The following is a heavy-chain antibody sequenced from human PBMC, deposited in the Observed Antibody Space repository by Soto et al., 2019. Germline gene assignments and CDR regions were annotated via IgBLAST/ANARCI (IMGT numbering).Heavy chain of an antibody. D-gene: IGHD4-17*01. CDR2: IFYSGSA. CDR1: GASISSSSYY. J-gene: IGHJ3*02. CDR3: ARQTYGDYAFDI. V-gene: IGHV4-39*01. Sequence: SETLSLTCTVSGASISSSSYYWGWIRQPPGKGLEWIGSIFYSGSAYYSPSLKSRVTIFIDTSSNQFSLKVRSVTAADTAVFYCARQTYGDYAFDIWGLGTVVTVSS.